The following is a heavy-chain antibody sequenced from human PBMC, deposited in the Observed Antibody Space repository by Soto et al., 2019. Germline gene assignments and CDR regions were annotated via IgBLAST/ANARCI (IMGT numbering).Heavy chain of an antibody. CDR3: ARDHPTGPNYVMDV. D-gene: IGHD4-17*01. V-gene: IGHV1-18*01. CDR1: GYRFSSYG. CDR2: VSGYNGDT. Sequence: QDHLVQSGAEVKEPGASVRVSCKASGYRFSSYGINWVRQAPGQGPEWLGSVSGYNGDTKYAQRLQDRVTMTADTSASTAYLELRSLTSDDTAVYYCARDHPTGPNYVMDVWGQGSTVTVSS. J-gene: IGHJ6*02.